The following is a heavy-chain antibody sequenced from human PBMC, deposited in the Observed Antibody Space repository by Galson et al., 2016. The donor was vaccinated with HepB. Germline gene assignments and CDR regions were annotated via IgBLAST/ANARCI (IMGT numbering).Heavy chain of an antibody. CDR1: GGSVSSGSYY. V-gene: IGHV4-61*01. CDR3: ARESYYYDSSDYF. CDR2: IYYSGST. J-gene: IGHJ4*02. D-gene: IGHD3-22*01. Sequence: SETLSLTCTVSGGSVSSGSYYWSWIRQPPGKGLEWIGYIYYSGSTNYSPSLKSRVTISLDTSKNQFSLKLSSVTAADTAVYYCARESYYYDSSDYFWGQGTLVTVSS.